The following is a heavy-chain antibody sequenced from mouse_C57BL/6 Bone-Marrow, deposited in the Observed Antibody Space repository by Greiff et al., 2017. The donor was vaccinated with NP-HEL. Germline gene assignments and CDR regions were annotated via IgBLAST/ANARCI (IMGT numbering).Heavy chain of an antibody. CDR3: ARNGYWFYAMDY. Sequence: QVHVKQSGPGLVQPSQSLSITCTVSGFSLTSYGVHWVRQSPGKGLEWLGVIWSGGSTDYNAAFISRLSIRKDNSKRQGFFKMNSLQAYDAAIYYCARNGYWFYAMDYWGQGTSDTVST. CDR1: GFSLTSYG. J-gene: IGHJ4*01. V-gene: IGHV2-2*01. D-gene: IGHD2-14*01. CDR2: IWSGGST.